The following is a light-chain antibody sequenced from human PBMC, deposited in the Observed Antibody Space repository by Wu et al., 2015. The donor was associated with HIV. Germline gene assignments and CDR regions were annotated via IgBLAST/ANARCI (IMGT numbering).Light chain of an antibody. CDR1: HSSLHDW. J-gene: IGKJ5*01. CDR3: QQYGASPIT. V-gene: IGKV3-20*01. Sequence: EIVLEQSPGTLSLAVGDRVVFSCRASHSSLHDWIAWYQQRPGQAPRLLMYEAYKRAPGTPDRFIGSGSGTEFTLTIDRLEPEDFAIYFCQQYGASPITFGQGTRLEI. CDR2: EAY.